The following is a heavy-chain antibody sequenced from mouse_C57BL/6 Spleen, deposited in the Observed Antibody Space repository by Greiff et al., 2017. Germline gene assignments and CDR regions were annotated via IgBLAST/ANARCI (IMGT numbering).Heavy chain of an antibody. CDR2: ISSGGDYM. D-gene: IGHD1-1*01. Sequence: EVKVVESGEGLVKPGGSLKLSCAASGFTFSSYAMSWVRQTPEKRLEWVAYISSGGDYMYYADTVKGRFTISRDNARNTLYLQMSSLKSEDTAMYCCTRDHYYYVDYWGQGTSVTVSS. CDR1: GFTFSSYA. CDR3: TRDHYYYVDY. J-gene: IGHJ4*01. V-gene: IGHV5-9-1*02.